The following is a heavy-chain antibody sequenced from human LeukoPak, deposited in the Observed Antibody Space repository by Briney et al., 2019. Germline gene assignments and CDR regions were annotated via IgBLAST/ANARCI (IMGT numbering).Heavy chain of an antibody. J-gene: IGHJ4*02. Sequence: QPGGSLRLSCAASGFTFSSYAMGWVRQAPGKGLEWVSAISGSGGSTYYADPVKGRFTISRDNSKNTLYLQMNSLRAEDTAVYYCAKVYSNADIVVDPPDDYWGQGTLVTVSS. D-gene: IGHD2-2*01. CDR3: AKVYSNADIVVDPPDDY. V-gene: IGHV3-23*01. CDR1: GFTFSSYA. CDR2: ISGSGGST.